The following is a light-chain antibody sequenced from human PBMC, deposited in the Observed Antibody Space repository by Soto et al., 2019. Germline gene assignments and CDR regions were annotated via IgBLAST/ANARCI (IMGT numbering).Light chain of an antibody. CDR3: QQRTNWPSST. CDR2: DAS. CDR1: QSVRSY. V-gene: IGKV3-11*01. J-gene: IGKJ5*01. Sequence: EIVLTQSPATLSLSRGERATLSCRASQSVRSYLAWYQQKPGQAPRLLIHDASSRATGIPARFSGSGSGTDFTLTISSLEPEDFAVYYCQQRTNWPSSTFGQGTRLEIK.